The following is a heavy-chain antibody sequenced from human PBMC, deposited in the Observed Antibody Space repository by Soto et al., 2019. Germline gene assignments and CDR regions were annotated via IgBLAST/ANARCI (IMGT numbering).Heavy chain of an antibody. V-gene: IGHV1-18*01. Sequence: ASVKVSCKASGYTFTSYGISWVRQSPGQGLEWMVWISAYNGNTNYAQKLQGRVTMTTDTSTSTAYMELRSLRSDDTAVYYCARDRYSRSWPSYNWFDPWGQGTLVTVSS. J-gene: IGHJ5*02. CDR1: GYTFTSYG. CDR2: ISAYNGNT. D-gene: IGHD6-13*01. CDR3: ARDRYSRSWPSYNWFDP.